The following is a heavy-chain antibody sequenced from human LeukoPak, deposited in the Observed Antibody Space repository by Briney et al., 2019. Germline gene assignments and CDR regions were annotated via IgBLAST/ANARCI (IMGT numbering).Heavy chain of an antibody. CDR3: AGGGLSLFDY. V-gene: IGHV4-4*02. J-gene: IGHJ4*02. CDR2: INYSGRT. CDR1: DGSISSSNW. Sequence: SGTLSLTCGVSDGSISSSNWWNWVRQPPGKGLEWIGEINYSGRTNYNPSLKSRVIISVDKSKNQVSLKLSSVTAADTAVYYCAGGGLSLFDYWGQGSLVTVSS. D-gene: IGHD3-16*01.